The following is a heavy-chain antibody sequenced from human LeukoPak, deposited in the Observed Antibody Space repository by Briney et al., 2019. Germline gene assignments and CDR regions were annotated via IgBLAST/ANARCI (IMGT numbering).Heavy chain of an antibody. D-gene: IGHD2-15*01. CDR1: GFTVSRNH. CDR3: VTLPTGDY. V-gene: IGHV3-53*01. CDR2: IYSGGST. Sequence: GGSLRLSCAAFGFTVSRNHMTWVRQAPGKGLEWVSIIYSGGSTYYADSVRGRFTISRDSSQYTLYLQMNGLRAEDTAVYYCVTLPTGDYWGQGALVTVSS. J-gene: IGHJ4*02.